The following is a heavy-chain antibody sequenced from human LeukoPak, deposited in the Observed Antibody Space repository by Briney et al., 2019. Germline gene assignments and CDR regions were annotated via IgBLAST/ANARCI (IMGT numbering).Heavy chain of an antibody. CDR1: GFTYSSYA. J-gene: IGHJ5*02. Sequence: GGSLRLSCAASGFTYSSYAMSWVRRTPGKGLEWVSAISGSGGGTYYADSVKGRFTISRDNSKNMLYLQMNSLRAEDTAVYYCAKREAVAGYNWFDPWGQGTLVTVSS. D-gene: IGHD6-19*01. CDR3: AKREAVAGYNWFDP. V-gene: IGHV3-23*01. CDR2: ISGSGGGT.